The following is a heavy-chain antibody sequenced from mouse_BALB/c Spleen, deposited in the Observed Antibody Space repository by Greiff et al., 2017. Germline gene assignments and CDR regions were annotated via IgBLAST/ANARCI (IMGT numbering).Heavy chain of an antibody. D-gene: IGHD2-10*02. CDR1: GYTFTSYW. J-gene: IGHJ4*01. CDR2: IYPGDGDT. V-gene: IGHV1-87*01. Sequence: QVQLQQSGAELARPGASVKLSCKASGYTFTSYWMQWVKQRPGQGLEWIGAIYPGDGDTRYTQKFKGKATLTADKSSSTAYMQLSSLASEDSAVYYCARFRAKYGNYYAMNYWGQGTSVTVSS. CDR3: ARFRAKYGNYYAMNY.